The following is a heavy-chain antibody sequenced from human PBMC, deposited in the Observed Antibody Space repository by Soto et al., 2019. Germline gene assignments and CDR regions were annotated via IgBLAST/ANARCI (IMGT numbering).Heavy chain of an antibody. CDR2: IAVGSGYT. V-gene: IGHV1-58*01. CDR1: GFTFTSSA. CDR3: ARSRSIALENDY. Sequence: GASVKVSCKASGFTFTSSAFQWVRQARGQRLEWIGWIAVGSGYTNYAQRFQDRVTLTRDMSTATTYMELRSLRSDDTAVYFCARSRSIALENDYWGQGTQVTVSS. D-gene: IGHD6-6*01. J-gene: IGHJ4*02.